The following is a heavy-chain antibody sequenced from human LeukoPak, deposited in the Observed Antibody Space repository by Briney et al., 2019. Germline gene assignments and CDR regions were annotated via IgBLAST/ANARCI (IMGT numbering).Heavy chain of an antibody. CDR2: MNPNSGNT. J-gene: IGHJ4*02. Sequence: GASVKVSCKASGYTFTSYDMNWVRQATGQGLEWMGWMNPNSGNTGYAQKFQGRVTITRDTSISTAYMELSSLRSDDTAVYYCARSQDYGLQDYWGQGTLVTVSS. CDR3: ARSQDYGLQDY. D-gene: IGHD4-17*01. CDR1: GYTFTSYD. V-gene: IGHV1-8*01.